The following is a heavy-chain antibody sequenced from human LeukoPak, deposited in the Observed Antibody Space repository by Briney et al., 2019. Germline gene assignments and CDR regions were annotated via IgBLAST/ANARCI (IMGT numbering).Heavy chain of an antibody. J-gene: IGHJ5*02. CDR1: GGSISSSSYY. CDR3: ARRVDLDIVVVPAATRAFDP. CDR2: IYYSGST. Sequence: SETLSLTCTVSGGSISSSSYYWGWIRQPPGKGLEWIGSIYYSGSTYYNPSLKSRVTISVDTSKNQFSLKLSSVTAADTAVYYCARRVDLDIVVVPAATRAFDPWGQGTLVTVSS. V-gene: IGHV4-39*01. D-gene: IGHD2-2*01.